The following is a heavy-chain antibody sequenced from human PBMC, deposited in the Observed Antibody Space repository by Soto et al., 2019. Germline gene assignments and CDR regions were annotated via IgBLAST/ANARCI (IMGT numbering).Heavy chain of an antibody. D-gene: IGHD3-9*01. CDR2: ISGSGGST. Sequence: LRLSCAASGFTFSSYAMSWVRQAPGKGLEWVSAISGSGGSTYYADSVKGRFTISRDNSKNTLYLQMNSLRAEDTAVYYCAKAVGYYDILTGYSPGDWFDPWGQGTLVTVSS. V-gene: IGHV3-23*01. J-gene: IGHJ5*02. CDR1: GFTFSSYA. CDR3: AKAVGYYDILTGYSPGDWFDP.